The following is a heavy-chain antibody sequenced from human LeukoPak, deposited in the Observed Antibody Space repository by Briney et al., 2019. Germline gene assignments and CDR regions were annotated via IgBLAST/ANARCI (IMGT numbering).Heavy chain of an antibody. Sequence: PGGSLRLSCAASGFTFSNYGMHWVRRAPGKGLEWVALISYDGNNKYYSDSMKGRFTISRDNSKNTLYLQMNSLRAEDTAVYYCAKDIDYGGANWGQGTLVIVSS. J-gene: IGHJ4*02. CDR1: GFTFSNYG. CDR3: AKDIDYGGAN. CDR2: ISYDGNNK. V-gene: IGHV3-30*18. D-gene: IGHD4-23*01.